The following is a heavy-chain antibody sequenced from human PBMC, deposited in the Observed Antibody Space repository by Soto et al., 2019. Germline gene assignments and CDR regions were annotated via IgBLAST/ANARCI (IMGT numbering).Heavy chain of an antibody. D-gene: IGHD1-1*01. Sequence: QVQLVESGGGVVQPGGSLRLSCAASGFPFSNYGMHWVRQAPGKGLEWVAVIWYHGSNKYYADSVKGRFTISRDNSKNTLYLQMNSLRAEDTAVYYCARDRDPGPCLTTNYLDYWGQGTLVTVSS. CDR3: ARDRDPGPCLTTNYLDY. CDR1: GFPFSNYG. CDR2: IWYHGSNK. J-gene: IGHJ4*02. V-gene: IGHV3-33*01.